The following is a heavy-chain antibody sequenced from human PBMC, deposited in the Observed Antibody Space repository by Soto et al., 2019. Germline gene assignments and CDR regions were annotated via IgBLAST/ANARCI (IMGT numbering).Heavy chain of an antibody. Sequence: QVQLQESGPGLVRPSQTLSLTCNVSGDSISSGDYFWSWIRQTPGKGLEWIGCIHHRGTDFSNPSTTCRLTISQHPANNQFSRAVASVTAADPGFDFWARDKVQGLPAGGRFDYWGKATLVTLSS. D-gene: IGHD2-2*01. CDR1: GDSISSGDYF. CDR3: ARDKVQGLPAGGRFDY. CDR2: IHHRGTD. V-gene: IGHV4-31*03. J-gene: IGHJ4*02.